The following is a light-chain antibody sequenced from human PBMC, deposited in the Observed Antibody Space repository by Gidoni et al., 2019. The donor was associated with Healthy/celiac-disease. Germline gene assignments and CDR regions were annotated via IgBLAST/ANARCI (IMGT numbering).Light chain of an antibody. J-gene: IGKJ3*01. CDR3: QQSYSTPHT. V-gene: IGKV1-39*01. CDR2: AAS. CDR1: QSISSY. Sequence: DIQMTQSRSSLSASVGYRVTITCRASQSISSYLNWYQQKPGKAPKLLIYAASSLQSGVPSRFSGSGSGTDFTLTISSLQPEDFATYYCQQSYSTPHTFGPGTKVDIK.